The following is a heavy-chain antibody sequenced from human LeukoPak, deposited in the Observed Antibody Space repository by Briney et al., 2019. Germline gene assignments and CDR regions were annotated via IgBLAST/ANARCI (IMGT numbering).Heavy chain of an antibody. V-gene: IGHV4-59*11. CDR1: GVSISSHY. J-gene: IGHJ4*02. CDR3: ARGSWPVD. CDR2: IYHSGST. D-gene: IGHD6-19*01. Sequence: SETLSLTCTVSGVSISSHYWSWIRQPPGKGLEWIGYIYHSGSTNYNPSLKSRVTISVDTSKNQFSLRLTSVTAADTAVYYCARGSWPVDSGQGTLVTVSS.